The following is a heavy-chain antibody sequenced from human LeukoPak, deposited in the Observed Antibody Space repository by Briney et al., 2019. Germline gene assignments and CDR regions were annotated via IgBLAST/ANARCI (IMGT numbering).Heavy chain of an antibody. CDR3: ARGEYCTNGVCYMYYYYGMDV. D-gene: IGHD2-8*01. Sequence: GGSLRLSCAASGFTFSSYAMHWVRQAPGKGLEWVAVISYDGSNKYYADSVKGRFTISRDNSKNTLYLQMNSLRAEDTAVYYCARGEYCTNGVCYMYYYYGMDVWGQGTTVTVSS. V-gene: IGHV3-30-3*01. J-gene: IGHJ6*02. CDR2: ISYDGSNK. CDR1: GFTFSSYA.